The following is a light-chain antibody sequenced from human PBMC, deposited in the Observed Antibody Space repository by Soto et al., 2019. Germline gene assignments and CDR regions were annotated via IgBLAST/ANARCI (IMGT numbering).Light chain of an antibody. CDR1: QGIRND. J-gene: IGKJ1*01. Sequence: IQMTQSPSSLSASVGDRVNITFRASQGIRNDLGCYQPTPGKAPKLLIYAASSLQSGVPSRFSGSGSGTEFTLTISSLQPDDFATSYCQHYNSYSEAFGQGTKVDIK. CDR2: AAS. CDR3: QHYNSYSEA. V-gene: IGKV1-17*01.